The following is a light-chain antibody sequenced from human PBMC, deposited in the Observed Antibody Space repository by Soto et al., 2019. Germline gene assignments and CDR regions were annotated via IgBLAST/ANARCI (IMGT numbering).Light chain of an antibody. J-gene: IGKJ1*01. CDR1: QSINSW. V-gene: IGKV1-5*01. CDR3: QQYNSWK. CDR2: DAS. Sequence: DIHMTQAPSTLSASLGDRVTITCRASQSINSWLAWYQQKPGKAPKLLIYDASSLESGVPSRFSGSGSGTEFTLTISSLQPDDFATYYCQQYNSWKFGQGTKVDIK.